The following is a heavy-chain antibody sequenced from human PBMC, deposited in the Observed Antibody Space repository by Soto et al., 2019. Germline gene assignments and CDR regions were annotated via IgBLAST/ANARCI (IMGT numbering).Heavy chain of an antibody. D-gene: IGHD5-12*01. V-gene: IGHV1-18*01. Sequence: QVQLVQSGAEVKKPGAPVKVSCKASGYTFTSYDISWVRQAPGQGLEWMGWISTYNGNTNYAQKLQGRVTMTTDTATSTAYMELRSLRSDDTAVYYCAGGLESGYDSELISWGQGTLVTASS. CDR2: ISTYNGNT. J-gene: IGHJ5*02. CDR3: AGGLESGYDSELIS. CDR1: GYTFTSYD.